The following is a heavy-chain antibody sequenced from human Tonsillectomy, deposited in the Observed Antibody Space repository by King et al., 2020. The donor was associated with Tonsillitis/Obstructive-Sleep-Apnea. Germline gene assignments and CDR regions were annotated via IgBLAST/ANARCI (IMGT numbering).Heavy chain of an antibody. J-gene: IGHJ4*02. D-gene: IGHD3-16*02. V-gene: IGHV1-2*06. CDR3: ARLDDYDYIWGSYRTFDY. CDR1: GYTFTGYY. Sequence: VQLVESGAEVKKPGASVKVSCKASGYTFTGYYMHLVRQAPGQGLEWMGRINPNSGCTNYAQKFQGRVTMTRDTSISTAYMELSRLRSDDTAVYYCARLDDYDYIWGSYRTFDYWGQGTLVTVSS. CDR2: INPNSGCT.